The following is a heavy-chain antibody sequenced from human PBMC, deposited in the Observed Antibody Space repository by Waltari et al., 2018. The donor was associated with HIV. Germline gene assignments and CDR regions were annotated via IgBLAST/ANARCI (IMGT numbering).Heavy chain of an antibody. V-gene: IGHV1-24*01. CDR3: ATDKITFGGVIAFLGGMDV. J-gene: IGHJ6*02. CDR1: GYTLTELS. CDR2: FDPEDGET. Sequence: QVQLVQSGAEVKKPGASVKVSCKVSGYTLTELSMHWVRQAPGNGLEWMGGFDPEDGETIDAQKFQGRVTMTEDTSTDTAYMELSSLRSEDTAVYYCATDKITFGGVIAFLGGMDVWGQGTTVTVSS. D-gene: IGHD3-16*02.